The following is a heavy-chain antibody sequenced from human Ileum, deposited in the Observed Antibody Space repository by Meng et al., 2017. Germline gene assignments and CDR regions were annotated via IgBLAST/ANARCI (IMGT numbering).Heavy chain of an antibody. CDR3: ARGVEAGVDY. V-gene: IGHV1-8*01. CDR2: VDPARDTA. J-gene: IGHJ4*02. CDR1: GYTLTSYH. Sequence: SVKVSCKASGYTLTSYHVNWVRQATGQGLEWMGWVDPARDTAGYAQKFEGRITMTRDTSMSTVYMELSSLTSEDTAIYYCARGVEAGVDYWGQGTLVTVSS. D-gene: IGHD6-19*01.